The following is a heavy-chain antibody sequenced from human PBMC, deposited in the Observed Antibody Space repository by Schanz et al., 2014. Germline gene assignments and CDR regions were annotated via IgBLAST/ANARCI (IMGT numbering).Heavy chain of an antibody. Sequence: QVQLVQSGDEVKKPGASVKVSCKTSGYAFSDYGITWVRQAPGQGLQWMGWISPYTGNTNYAQKVQGRVTMTTDTSTGTAYMELRSLRSDDTAVYYCARGGYSSGWYDRDIAHFDYWGQGTLVTVSS. CDR2: ISPYTGNT. CDR1: GYAFSDYG. CDR3: ARGGYSSGWYDRDIAHFDY. J-gene: IGHJ4*02. D-gene: IGHD6-19*01. V-gene: IGHV1-18*01.